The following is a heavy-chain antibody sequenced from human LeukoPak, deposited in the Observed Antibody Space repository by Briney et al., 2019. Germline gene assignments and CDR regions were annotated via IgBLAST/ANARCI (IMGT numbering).Heavy chain of an antibody. CDR3: AREYSSGQYNWFDP. CDR1: GYTFTSYD. CDR2: ISGYNGNT. J-gene: IGHJ5*02. D-gene: IGHD6-19*01. Sequence: ASVKVSCKASGYTFTSYDINWVRQATGQGLEWMGWISGYNGNTNYAQKLQGRVTMTTDTSTSTAYMELSSLRSEDTAVYYCAREYSSGQYNWFDPWGQGTLVTVSS. V-gene: IGHV1-18*01.